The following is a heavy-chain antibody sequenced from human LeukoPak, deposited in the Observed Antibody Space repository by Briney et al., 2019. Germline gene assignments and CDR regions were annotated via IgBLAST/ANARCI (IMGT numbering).Heavy chain of an antibody. V-gene: IGHV3-23*01. CDR3: AKDYAYYYGSGIGGLDY. CDR1: GFTFSSYA. D-gene: IGHD3-10*01. J-gene: IGHJ4*02. Sequence: PGGSLRLSCAAPGFTFSSYAMSWVRQAPGKGLEWVSAISGSGATTYYADSVKGRFTISRDKSNNTLYLQMNSLRAEDTAVYYCAKDYAYYYGSGIGGLDYWGQGTLVTVSS. CDR2: ISGSGATT.